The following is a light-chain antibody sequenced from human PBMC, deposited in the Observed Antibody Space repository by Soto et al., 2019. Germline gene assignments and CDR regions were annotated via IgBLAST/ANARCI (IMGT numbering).Light chain of an antibody. CDR3: QQISNSPMYT. CDR2: AAS. J-gene: IGKJ2*01. V-gene: IGKV1-39*01. Sequence: DIQMTQSPSSLSASVGDRVTITCRASQSIAYYLNWFQQKPGKAPKLLIYAASSLQSGVTSRFSGSGSGTDFTLTISSLQPEDCATYYCQQISNSPMYTFGQGTK. CDR1: QSIAYY.